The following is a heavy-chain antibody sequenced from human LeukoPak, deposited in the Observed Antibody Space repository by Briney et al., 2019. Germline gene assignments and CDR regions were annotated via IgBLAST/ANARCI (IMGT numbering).Heavy chain of an antibody. D-gene: IGHD3-16*01. Sequence: ASVKVSCKASVCCFNHHGITLVGQAPGQGLEWMGWISAYNGNTNYAQKLQGRVTMTTDTSTSAAYMELRSLRSDDPPMYYCITNSKITFGGVNYAFDIWGQGTMVTVSS. J-gene: IGHJ3*02. CDR3: ITNSKITFGGVNYAFDI. V-gene: IGHV1-18*01. CDR2: ISAYNGNT. CDR1: VCCFNHHG.